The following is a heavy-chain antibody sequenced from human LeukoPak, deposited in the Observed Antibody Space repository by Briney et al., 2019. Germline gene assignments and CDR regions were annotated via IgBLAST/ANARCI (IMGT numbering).Heavy chain of an antibody. CDR2: INPRGGST. Sequence: ASVEVSCKASGGTFSSYAISWVRQAPGQGLEWMGIINPRGGSTSYVQKFQGRVTMTWDTSTSTVYMELSSLRSEDTAVYYCAKGLSSTSCYGLCYYYGMDVWGQGTTVTVSS. CDR1: GGTFSSYA. V-gene: IGHV1-46*01. D-gene: IGHD2-2*01. J-gene: IGHJ6*02. CDR3: AKGLSSTSCYGLCYYYGMDV.